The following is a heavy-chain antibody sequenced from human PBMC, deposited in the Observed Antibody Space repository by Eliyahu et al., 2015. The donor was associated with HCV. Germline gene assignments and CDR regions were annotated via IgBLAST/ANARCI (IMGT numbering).Heavy chain of an antibody. Sequence: QVQLQESGPGLVKPSQTLSLTCTVSXXSVSSSGYYWTWIRQQPGKGLEWVGYIYYSGTTYYNPSLKGRVIISLDTSKNQFSLKLNSVTAADTAVFYCARGYRSHYFDSWGQGTPVTVSS. V-gene: IGHV4-31*03. CDR2: IYYSGTT. CDR3: ARGYRSHYFDS. J-gene: IGHJ4*02. CDR1: XXSVSSSGYY. D-gene: IGHD6-19*01.